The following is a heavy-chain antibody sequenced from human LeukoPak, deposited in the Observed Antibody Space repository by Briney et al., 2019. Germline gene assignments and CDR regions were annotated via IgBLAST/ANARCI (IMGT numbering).Heavy chain of an antibody. J-gene: IGHJ5*02. CDR2: INHSGST. CDR3: AIHIVVVPAAKKKNWFDP. Sequence: SEALSLTCTVSGGSISSYYWSWIRLPPGKGLEWIGEINHSGSTNYNPSLKSRVTISVDTSKNQFSLKLSSVTAADTAVYYCAIHIVVVPAAKKKNWFDPWGQGTLVTVSS. CDR1: GGSISSYY. D-gene: IGHD2-2*01. V-gene: IGHV4-34*01.